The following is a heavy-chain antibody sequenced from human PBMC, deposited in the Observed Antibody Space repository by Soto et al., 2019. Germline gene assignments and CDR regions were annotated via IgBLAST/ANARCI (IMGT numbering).Heavy chain of an antibody. CDR2: ISYDGSNK. CDR1: GFTFNNYG. Sequence: PGGSLRLSCADSGFTFNNYGMHWVRQAPGKGLEWVAHISYDGSNKHYADSVKGRFTISRDNSKNTLYLQMNGLRAEDTAVYYCAKDTYYHDSSGYYVFDYWGQGILVTVSS. J-gene: IGHJ4*02. CDR3: AKDTYYHDSSGYYVFDY. V-gene: IGHV3-30*18. D-gene: IGHD3-22*01.